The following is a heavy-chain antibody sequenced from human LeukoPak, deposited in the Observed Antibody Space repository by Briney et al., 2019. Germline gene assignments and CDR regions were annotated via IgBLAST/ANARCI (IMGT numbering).Heavy chain of an antibody. CDR2: IYYSGST. D-gene: IGHD3-22*01. CDR1: GGSISSSSYY. J-gene: IGHJ3*02. Sequence: SETLSLTCTVSGGSISSSSYYWGWIRQPPGKGLEWIGSIYYSGSTYYNPSLKSRVTISVDTSKNQFSLKLSSVTAADTAVYYCARGKPSYYYDSSAYFYNGAFDIWGQGTMVTVSS. V-gene: IGHV4-39*07. CDR3: ARGKPSYYYDSSAYFYNGAFDI.